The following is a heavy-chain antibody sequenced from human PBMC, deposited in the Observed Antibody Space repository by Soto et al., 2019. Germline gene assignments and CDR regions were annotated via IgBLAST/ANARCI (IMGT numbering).Heavy chain of an antibody. J-gene: IGHJ4*02. Sequence: GGSLRLSCGASGFTFSGYAMSWVRQAPGKGLEWVSAISGSSGSTYYADSVKGRFTISRDNSKDTLYLQMNSLRAEDTAVYYCGKEHSGSYYGGSFDYLGQGTLATVSS. CDR2: ISGSSGST. CDR3: GKEHSGSYYGGSFDY. CDR1: GFTFSGYA. V-gene: IGHV3-23*01. D-gene: IGHD1-26*01.